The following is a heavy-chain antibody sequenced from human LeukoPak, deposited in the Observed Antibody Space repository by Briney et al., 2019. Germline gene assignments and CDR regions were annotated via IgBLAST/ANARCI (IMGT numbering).Heavy chain of an antibody. CDR3: ASRKINSGSGGPFDY. CDR1: GVSISNYY. CDR2: YYYSGST. J-gene: IGHJ4*02. V-gene: IGHV4-59*01. Sequence: SETLSLTCTVSGVSISNYYWSWIRQPPGKGLEWIGYYYYSGSTNYNPSLKSRVTISVDTSKNQFSLKLSSVTAADTAVFYCASRKINSGSGGPFDYWGQGTLVTVSS. D-gene: IGHD1-26*01.